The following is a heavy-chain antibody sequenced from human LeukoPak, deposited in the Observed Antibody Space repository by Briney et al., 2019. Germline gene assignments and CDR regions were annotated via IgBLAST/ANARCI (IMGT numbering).Heavy chain of an antibody. Sequence: ASETLSLTCTVSGGSVISRSYDLAWIRQPPGKGLEWIGNIYYSGSTYYHPSLKSRVAISIDTSKNQFPLTLSSVTAADTAVYYCATHSGDPDDYWGQGTLVTVSS. CDR2: IYYSGST. V-gene: IGHV4-39*01. CDR3: ATHSGDPDDY. D-gene: IGHD7-27*01. J-gene: IGHJ4*02. CDR1: GGSVISRSYD.